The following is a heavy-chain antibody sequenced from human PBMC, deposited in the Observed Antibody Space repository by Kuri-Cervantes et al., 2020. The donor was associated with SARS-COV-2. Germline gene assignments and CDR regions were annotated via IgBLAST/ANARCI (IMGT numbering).Heavy chain of an antibody. D-gene: IGHD2-2*01. CDR1: ISNFY. Sequence: SETLSLTCSVFISNFYWSWIRQPPGKGPEWIGFISYSGSTTYNPSLRSRVAISVDTSKNQFSLNVSSMTAADTAVYYCARDTGTYCSDISCYGYYYYYGKDVWGQGTTVTVSS. CDR3: ARDTGTYCSDISCYGYYYYYGKDV. CDR2: ISYSGST. V-gene: IGHV4-59*01. J-gene: IGHJ6*02.